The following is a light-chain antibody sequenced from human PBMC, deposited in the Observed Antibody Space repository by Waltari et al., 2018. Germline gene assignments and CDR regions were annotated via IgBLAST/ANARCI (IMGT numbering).Light chain of an antibody. J-gene: IGLJ1*01. CDR2: GNS. CDR1: SSNTGAGYD. V-gene: IGLV1-40*01. CDR3: QSYDSSLSGYV. Sequence: QSVLTQPPSVSGAPGQRVTIPCTGSSSNTGAGYDVHWYQQLPGTAPNLLIYGNSNRPSGVPDRFSGSKSGTSASLAITGLQAEDEADYYCQSYDSSLSGYVFGTGTKVTVL.